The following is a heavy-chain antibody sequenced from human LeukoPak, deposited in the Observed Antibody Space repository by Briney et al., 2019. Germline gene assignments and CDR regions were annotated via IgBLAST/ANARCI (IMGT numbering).Heavy chain of an antibody. J-gene: IGHJ4*02. CDR3: ARRVVVPAAPYYFDY. CDR1: GFIFSSYW. D-gene: IGHD2-2*01. V-gene: IGHV3-74*01. CDR2: INSDGSST. Sequence: AGGSLRLPCAASGFIFSSYWMHWVRQAPGKGLVWVSRINSDGSSTSYADSVKGRFTISRDNAKNTLYLQMNSLRAEDTAVYYCARRVVVPAAPYYFDYWGQGTLVTVSS.